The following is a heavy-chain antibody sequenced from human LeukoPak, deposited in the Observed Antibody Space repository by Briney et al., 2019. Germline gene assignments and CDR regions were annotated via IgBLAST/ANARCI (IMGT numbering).Heavy chain of an antibody. J-gene: IGHJ6*04. CDR2: IKQDGSEK. V-gene: IGHV3-7*03. D-gene: IGHD2-15*01. Sequence: SGGSLRLSCAASGFTFSSYWMSWVRRAPGKGLEWVANIKQDGSEKFYVDSVEGRFTTSRDNAKNSLYLTMNSLRAEDTALYYCARGYCSGGSCREMDVWGKGTTVTVSS. CDR3: ARGYCSGGSCREMDV. CDR1: GFTFSSYW.